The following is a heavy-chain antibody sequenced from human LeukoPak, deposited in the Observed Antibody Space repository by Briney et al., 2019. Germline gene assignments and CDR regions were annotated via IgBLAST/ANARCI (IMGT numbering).Heavy chain of an antibody. CDR1: GFTFSSYE. J-gene: IGHJ4*02. CDR2: ISSSGSTI. CDR3: ARDIVYKAAY. V-gene: IGHV3-48*03. Sequence: GGSLRLSCAASGFTFSSYEMQWVRQAPGKGLEWVSYISSSGSTIYYADSVKGRFTISRDNAKNSLYLQMNSLRAEYTAVYYCARDIVYKAAYWGQGTLVTVSS. D-gene: IGHD1-14*01.